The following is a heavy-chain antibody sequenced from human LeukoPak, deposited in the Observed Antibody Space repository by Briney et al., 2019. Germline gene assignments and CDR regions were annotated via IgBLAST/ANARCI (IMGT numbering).Heavy chain of an antibody. CDR3: ARARITGYNWNDVYFDY. CDR1: GGTFSSYT. V-gene: IGHV1-69*02. Sequence: ASVKVSCKASGGTFSSYTISWVRQAPGQGLEWMGRIIPILGIANYAQKFRGRVTITADKSTSTAYMELSSLRSEDTAVYYCARARITGYNWNDVYFDYWGQGTLVTVSS. D-gene: IGHD1-1*01. CDR2: IIPILGIA. J-gene: IGHJ4*02.